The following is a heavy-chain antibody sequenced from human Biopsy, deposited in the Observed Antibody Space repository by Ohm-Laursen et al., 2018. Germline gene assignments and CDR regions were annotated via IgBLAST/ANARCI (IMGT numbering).Heavy chain of an antibody. V-gene: IGHV4-31*01. Sequence: TLSLTCTVSGGSISSGGSYWSWIRPRPGKGLVWIGYIFNSANTYYNPSLKNLITISGDTSKNQFSLKLNSVTAADTAMYYCARGDYFDSNGYFWFDPWGQGTLVTVSS. CDR3: ARGDYFDSNGYFWFDP. CDR1: GGSISSGGSY. D-gene: IGHD3-22*01. CDR2: IFNSANT. J-gene: IGHJ5*02.